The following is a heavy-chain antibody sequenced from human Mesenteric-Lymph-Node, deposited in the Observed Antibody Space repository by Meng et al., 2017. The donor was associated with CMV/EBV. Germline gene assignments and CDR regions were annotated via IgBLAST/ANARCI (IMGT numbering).Heavy chain of an antibody. D-gene: IGHD4-17*01. V-gene: IGHV1-2*02. CDR1: AYTITGYY. CDR3: ARTLGFHNYGDYGF. Sequence: SAYTITGYYMNWVRQAPGQGLEWMGWINTNRGDTNYAQKFQGRVTMTRDTSISTVYMELSRLTSDDTAVYYCARTLGFHNYGDYGFWGQGTLVTVSS. CDR2: INTNRGDT. J-gene: IGHJ4*02.